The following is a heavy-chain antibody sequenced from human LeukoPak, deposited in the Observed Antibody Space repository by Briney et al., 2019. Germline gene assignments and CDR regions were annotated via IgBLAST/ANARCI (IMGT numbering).Heavy chain of an antibody. CDR1: GFTFSSYE. CDR3: ARGFGELLWPNYYYYGMDV. CDR2: ISSSGSTI. V-gene: IGHV3-48*03. D-gene: IGHD3-10*01. Sequence: GGSLRLSCAASGFTFSSYEMNWVRQAPGKGLEWVSYISSSGSTIYYADSVKGRFTISRDNAKNSLYLQMNSLRAEDTAVYHCARGFGELLWPNYYYYGMDVWGKGTTVTVSS. J-gene: IGHJ6*04.